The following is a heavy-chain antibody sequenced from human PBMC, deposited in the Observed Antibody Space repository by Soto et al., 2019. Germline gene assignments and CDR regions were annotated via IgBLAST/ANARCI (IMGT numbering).Heavy chain of an antibody. CDR2: IYYSAST. CDR3: ATTYYYDSSGYYSEYFQH. V-gene: IGHV4-30-4*01. CDR1: GGSISSGDYY. Sequence: QVQLQESGPGLVKPSQTLSLTCTVSGGSISSGDYYWSWIRQPPGKGLEGIGYIYYSASTYYNPSLKSRVTISVDPSKNQFSLKLSSVTAADTAVYYCATTYYYDSSGYYSEYFQHWGQGTLVTVSS. D-gene: IGHD3-22*01. J-gene: IGHJ1*01.